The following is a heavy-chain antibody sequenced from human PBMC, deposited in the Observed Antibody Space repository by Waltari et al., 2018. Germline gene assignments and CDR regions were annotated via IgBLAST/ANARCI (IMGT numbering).Heavy chain of an antibody. CDR1: GGTFSSYA. J-gene: IGHJ6*03. Sequence: QVQLVQSGAEVKKPGSSVKVSCKASGGTFSSYAISWLRQAPGQGLEWMGGIIPICGTANYAQKFQGRVTITTDESTSTAYMERSSLRSEDTAVDYCARAIAVAGKALYMDVWGKGTTVTVSS. V-gene: IGHV1-69*05. CDR2: IIPICGTA. D-gene: IGHD6-19*01. CDR3: ARAIAVAGKALYMDV.